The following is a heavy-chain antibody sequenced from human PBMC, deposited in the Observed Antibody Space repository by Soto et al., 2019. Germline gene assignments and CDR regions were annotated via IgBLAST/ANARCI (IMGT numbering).Heavy chain of an antibody. CDR1: GFTVSSHY. CDR2: IYASDST. CDR3: ATTLTRLIAFDV. J-gene: IGHJ3*01. D-gene: IGHD3-16*01. V-gene: IGHV3-53*01. Sequence: GGSLRLSCAASGFTVSSHYMSWVRQSPGKGLEWVSIIYASDSTFYGDSVRGRCTISRDSSKNTVSPHLNNLRAEDTAVYYCATTLTRLIAFDVWGHGTMVTVSS.